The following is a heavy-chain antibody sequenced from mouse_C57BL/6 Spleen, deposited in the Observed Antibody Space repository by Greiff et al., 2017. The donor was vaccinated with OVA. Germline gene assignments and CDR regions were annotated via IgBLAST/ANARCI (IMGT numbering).Heavy chain of an antibody. J-gene: IGHJ3*01. V-gene: IGHV5-17*01. Sequence: EVKLVESGGGLVKPGGSLKLSCAASGFTFSDYGMHWVRQAPEKGLEWVAYISSGSSTIYYADTVKGRFTISRDNAKNTLFLQMTSLRSEDTAMYYCARTGTEFAYWGQGTLVTVSA. CDR3: ARTGTEFAY. D-gene: IGHD4-1*01. CDR2: ISSGSSTI. CDR1: GFTFSDYG.